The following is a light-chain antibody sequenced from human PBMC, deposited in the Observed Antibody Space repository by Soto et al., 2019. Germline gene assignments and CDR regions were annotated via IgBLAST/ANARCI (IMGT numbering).Light chain of an antibody. Sequence: QSVLTQPPSASGTPGQRVTISCSGSSSNIGSHTVNWYQQLPGTAPKFLMYDSNQRPSGVPDRFSGSRSGTSASLAISGLQSEDEADYYCAALDDSLNGLVFGGWTQLTVL. CDR3: AALDDSLNGLV. J-gene: IGLJ2*01. V-gene: IGLV1-44*01. CDR1: SSNIGSHT. CDR2: DSN.